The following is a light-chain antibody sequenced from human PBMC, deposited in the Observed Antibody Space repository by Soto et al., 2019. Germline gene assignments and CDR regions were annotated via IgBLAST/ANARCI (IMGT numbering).Light chain of an antibody. CDR2: EVS. V-gene: IGLV2-8*01. Sequence: QSALTQPPSASGSPGQSVTISCTGTSSDVGAYNSVSWYQQHPGKAPKVMIYEVSNRPSGVPDRFSGSKSGNTASLTVSGLQAEDEADYYCSSYAGSNNWVFGGGTKLTVL. CDR1: SSDVGAYNS. CDR3: SSYAGSNNWV. J-gene: IGLJ3*02.